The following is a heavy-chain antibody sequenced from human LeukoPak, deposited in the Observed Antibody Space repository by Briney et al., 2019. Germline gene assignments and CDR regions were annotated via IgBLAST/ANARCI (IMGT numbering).Heavy chain of an antibody. D-gene: IGHD1/OR15-1a*01. Sequence: PSQTLSLTCTVSGGSISSGGYYWSWIRQHPGKGLEWIGYIYYSGSTYYNPSLESRVTISVDTSKNQFSLKLSSVTAADTAVYYCARTETTLGGLDYWGQGTLVTVSS. CDR1: GGSISSGGYY. J-gene: IGHJ4*02. CDR2: IYYSGST. CDR3: ARTETTLGGLDY. V-gene: IGHV4-31*03.